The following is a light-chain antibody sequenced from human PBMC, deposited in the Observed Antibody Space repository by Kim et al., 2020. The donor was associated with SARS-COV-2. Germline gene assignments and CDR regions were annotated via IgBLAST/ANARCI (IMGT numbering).Light chain of an antibody. CDR3: QQRSNWLGKYT. J-gene: IGKJ2*01. V-gene: IGKV3-11*01. CDR2: DGS. Sequence: SPGEKATLSCRANQSVSSHLAWYQQKPGHAPRLLIYDGSNRFTGIPARFRGSGSGTDFTLTISSLEPEDFAVYYCQQRSNWLGKYTFGQGTKLEI. CDR1: QSVSSH.